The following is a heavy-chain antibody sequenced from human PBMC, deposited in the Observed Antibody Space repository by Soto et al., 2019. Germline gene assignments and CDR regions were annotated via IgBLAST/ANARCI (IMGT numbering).Heavy chain of an antibody. V-gene: IGHV1-2*04. CDR1: GYTFTSYG. CDR2: ISAYSGGT. J-gene: IGHJ4*02. CDR3: ARGSSTSLDFDY. Sequence: ASVKVSCKASGYTFTSYGISWVRQAPGQGLEWMGWISAYSGGTNYAQKFQGWVTMTRDTSISTAYMELSRLRSDDTAVYYCARGSSTSLDFDYWGQGTLVTVSS.